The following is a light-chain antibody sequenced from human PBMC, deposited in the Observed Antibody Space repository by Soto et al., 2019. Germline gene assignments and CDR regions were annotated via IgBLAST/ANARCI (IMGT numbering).Light chain of an antibody. J-gene: IGLJ1*01. CDR1: SSDVGGYNY. V-gene: IGLV2-14*01. CDR2: DVS. CDR3: SSYTSSSTLSV. Sequence: QSALTQPASVSGSPGQSITISCTGTSSDVGGYNYVAWYQQHPGKAPKLMIFDVSNRPSGVSNPFSGSKSGSTASLTISGLQAEDEADYFCSSYTSSSTLSVFGTGTKLTVL.